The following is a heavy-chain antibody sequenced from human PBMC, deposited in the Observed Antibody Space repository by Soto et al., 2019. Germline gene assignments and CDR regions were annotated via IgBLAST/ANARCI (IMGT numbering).Heavy chain of an antibody. CDR1: GYNFANFW. CDR3: AAGYSTGLDAFDI. Sequence: EVQLVQSGAEAKKPGESLRISCKGSGYNFANFWIGWVRQMPGKGLEWMGMIFPGDSDTKNSPSLEGQITMSVDKSDSSAYLQWRSLKASDTAINYCAAGYSTGLDAFDIWGQGTMVTVSS. CDR2: IFPGDSDT. D-gene: IGHD2-8*02. V-gene: IGHV5-51*01. J-gene: IGHJ3*02.